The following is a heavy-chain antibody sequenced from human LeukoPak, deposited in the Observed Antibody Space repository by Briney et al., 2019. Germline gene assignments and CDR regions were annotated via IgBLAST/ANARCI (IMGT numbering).Heavy chain of an antibody. D-gene: IGHD3/OR15-3a*01. CDR3: ARHGLYCFDC. V-gene: IGHV3-21*01. J-gene: IGHJ4*02. Sequence: GGSLRLSCAASGFTFSSYSMNWVRQAPGKGLEWVSSISSSSSYIYYADSVKGRFTISRDNAKNSLFLQMNSLRPEDTALYYCARHGLYCFDCWGQGTLVTVSS. CDR1: GFTFSSYS. CDR2: ISSSSSYI.